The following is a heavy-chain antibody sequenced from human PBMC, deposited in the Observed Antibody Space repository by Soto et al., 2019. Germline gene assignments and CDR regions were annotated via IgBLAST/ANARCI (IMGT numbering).Heavy chain of an antibody. D-gene: IGHD3-22*01. CDR3: TTGVYYYAPGLSIFDY. CDR2: IKSKTDGGTT. V-gene: IGHV3-15*07. Sequence: GGSLRLSCAASGFTFSNAWMNWVRQAPGKGLEWVGRIKSKTDGGTTDYAAPVKGRFNISRDDSKNTLYLQMNSLKTEDTAVYYCTTGVYYYAPGLSIFDYWGQGTLVTVSS. J-gene: IGHJ4*02. CDR1: GFTFSNAW.